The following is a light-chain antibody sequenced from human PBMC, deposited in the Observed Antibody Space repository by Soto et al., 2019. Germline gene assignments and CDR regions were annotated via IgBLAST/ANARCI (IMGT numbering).Light chain of an antibody. CDR3: SSYTTISTRV. CDR1: SSDVGAYNF. CDR2: DVS. V-gene: IGLV2-14*01. Sequence: QSALTQPASVSGSPGQTITIYCTGTSSDVGAYNFVSWYQQHAGKAPKLMIYDVSNRPSGVSNRFSGSKSGNTASLTISGLQPEDEADYYCSSYTTISTRVFGGGTKLTVL. J-gene: IGLJ3*02.